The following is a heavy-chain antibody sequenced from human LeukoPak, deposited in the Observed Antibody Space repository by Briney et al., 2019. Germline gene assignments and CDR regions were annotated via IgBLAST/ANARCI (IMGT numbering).Heavy chain of an antibody. J-gene: IGHJ4*02. D-gene: IGHD4-17*01. CDR1: GFTFSSYG. Sequence: PGGSLRLSCAASGFTFSSYGMHWVRQAPGKGLEWVAFIRYDGSNKYYADSVKGRFTISRDNSKNTLYLQMNSLRAEDTAVYYCAKGIGDYGAPFDYWGQGTLVTVSP. V-gene: IGHV3-30*02. CDR3: AKGIGDYGAPFDY. CDR2: IRYDGSNK.